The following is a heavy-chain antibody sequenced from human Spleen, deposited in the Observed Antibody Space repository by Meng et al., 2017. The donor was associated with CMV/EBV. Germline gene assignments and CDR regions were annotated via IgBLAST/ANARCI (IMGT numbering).Heavy chain of an antibody. J-gene: IGHJ5*02. CDR2: IYWDDDK. V-gene: IGHV2-5*02. Sequence: QITLKESGPTLVKPTQTLTLTCTFSGFSLSTSGVGVGWIRQPPGKALEWLALIYWDDDKRYSPSLKSRLTITKDTSKNQVVLTMTNMDPVDTATYYCAHRSVGHSSSWNWFDPWGQGTLVTVSS. D-gene: IGHD6-13*01. CDR1: GFSLSTSGVG. CDR3: AHRSVGHSSSWNWFDP.